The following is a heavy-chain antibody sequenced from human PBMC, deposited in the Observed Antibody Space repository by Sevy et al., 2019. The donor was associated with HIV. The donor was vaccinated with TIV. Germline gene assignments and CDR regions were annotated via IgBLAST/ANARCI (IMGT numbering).Heavy chain of an antibody. CDR2: IYHGGST. CDR3: ARARYYDSSAYYYFDY. CDR1: GYSISSGYY. V-gene: IGHV4-38-2*01. D-gene: IGHD3-22*01. J-gene: IGHJ4*02. Sequence: HSETLSLTCAVSGYSISSGYYWGWIRQPPGKGLEWIGSIYHGGSTYYNPSLKSRVTISVDTSKNQFSLKLSSVTAADTAVYYCARARYYDSSAYYYFDYWGQGTLVTVSS.